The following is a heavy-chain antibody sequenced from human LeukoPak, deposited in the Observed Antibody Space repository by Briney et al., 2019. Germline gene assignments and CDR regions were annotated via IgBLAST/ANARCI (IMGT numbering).Heavy chain of an antibody. J-gene: IGHJ4*02. V-gene: IGHV4-34*01. CDR3: AGKKYSGRGDY. CDR2: INHSGST. D-gene: IGHD1-26*01. CDR1: GGSFSGYY. Sequence: SETLSLTCAVYGGSFSGYYWSWIRQPPGKGLEWIGEINHSGSTNYNPSLKSRVTISVDTSKNQLSLKLSSVTAADTAVYYCAGKKYSGRGDYWGQGTLVTVSS.